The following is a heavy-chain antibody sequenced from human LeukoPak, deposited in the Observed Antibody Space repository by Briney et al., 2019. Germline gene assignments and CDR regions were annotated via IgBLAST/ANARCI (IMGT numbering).Heavy chain of an antibody. CDR3: AATMVRGVHTHFDY. V-gene: IGHV4-34*01. D-gene: IGHD3-10*01. CDR2: INHSGST. Sequence: SETLSLTCAAYGRSFSGYYWSCIRQPPGKGLEWIGEINHSGSTNYNPSLKSRVTISVDTSKNQFSLKLSSVTAADTAVYYCAATMVRGVHTHFDYWGQGTLVTVSS. CDR1: GRSFSGYY. J-gene: IGHJ4*02.